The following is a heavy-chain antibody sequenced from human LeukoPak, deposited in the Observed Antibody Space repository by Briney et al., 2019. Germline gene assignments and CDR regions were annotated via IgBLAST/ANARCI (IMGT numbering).Heavy chain of an antibody. D-gene: IGHD2-2*01. V-gene: IGHV4-30-4*08. CDR3: ARMPECSTSCYNNWFDP. J-gene: IGHJ5*02. CDR1: GGSISSGDYY. CDR2: IYYSGST. Sequence: PSETLSLTCTVPGGSISSGDYYWSWIRQPPGKGLEWIGYIYYSGSTYYNPSLKSRVTISVDTSKNQFSLKLSSVTAADTAVYYCARMPECSTSCYNNWFDPWGQGTLVTVSS.